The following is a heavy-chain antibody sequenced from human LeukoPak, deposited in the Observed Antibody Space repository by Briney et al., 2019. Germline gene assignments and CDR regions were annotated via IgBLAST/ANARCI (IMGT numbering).Heavy chain of an antibody. Sequence: SVKVSCKASGGTFSSYAISWVRQAPGQGLEWMGRIIPILGMANYAQKFQGRVTITADKSTSTAYMELSSLRSEDTAVYYCARVGNLSGVSWFDPWGQGTLVTVSS. CDR2: IIPILGMA. CDR3: ARVGNLSGVSWFDP. J-gene: IGHJ5*02. CDR1: GGTFSSYA. D-gene: IGHD7-27*01. V-gene: IGHV1-69*04.